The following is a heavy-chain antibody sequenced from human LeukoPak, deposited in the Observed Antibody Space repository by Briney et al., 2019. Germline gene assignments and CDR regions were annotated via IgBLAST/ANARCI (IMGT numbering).Heavy chain of an antibody. CDR1: GFTFSNYW. CDR2: INSDGRLT. CDR3: ARDLRTPSDTNIAIDY. J-gene: IGHJ4*02. Sequence: GGSLRLSXAASGFTFSNYWMHWIRQGPGKGLVWVSRINSDGRLTSYADSVKGRFTISRDNAKNTLYLQMNSLRAEDTAVYYCARDLRTPSDTNIAIDYWGQGTLVTVSS. D-gene: IGHD4-23*01. V-gene: IGHV3-74*01.